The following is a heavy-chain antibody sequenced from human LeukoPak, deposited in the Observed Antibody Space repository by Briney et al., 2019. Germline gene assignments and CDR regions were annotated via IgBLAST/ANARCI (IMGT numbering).Heavy chain of an antibody. CDR2: IYSGGST. Sequence: PGGSLRLSCAASEFSVGSNYMTWVRQAPGKGLEWVSLIYSGGSTYYADSVKGRFTISRDNSKNTLFLQMNSLRAEDTAVYYCANGYFGEFHYWGQGTLVTVSS. D-gene: IGHD3-10*01. CDR1: EFSVGSNY. V-gene: IGHV3-66*01. CDR3: ANGYFGEFHY. J-gene: IGHJ4*02.